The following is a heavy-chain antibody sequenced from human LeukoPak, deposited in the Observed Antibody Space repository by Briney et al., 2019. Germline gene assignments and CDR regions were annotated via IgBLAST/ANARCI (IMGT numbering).Heavy chain of an antibody. V-gene: IGHV3-9*01. CDR3: AKINGVLLWFGPFDP. J-gene: IGHJ5*02. Sequence: GGSLRLSCAASGFTFDDYAMHWVRQAPGKGLEWVSGISWNSGSIGYADSVKGRFTISRDNAKNSLYLQMNSLRAEDTALYYCAKINGVLLWFGPFDPWGQGTLVTVSS. CDR2: ISWNSGSI. CDR1: GFTFDDYA. D-gene: IGHD3-10*01.